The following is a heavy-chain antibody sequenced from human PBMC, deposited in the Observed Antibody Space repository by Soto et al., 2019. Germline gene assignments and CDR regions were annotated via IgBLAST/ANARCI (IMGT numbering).Heavy chain of an antibody. J-gene: IGHJ6*02. CDR2: MYPGDSET. Sequence: HGESLKISCKGSGYSFSSYWIGWVRQMPGKGLEWMGIMYPGDSETRYSQSFQGQDTISADKSINTAYLQWSSLKASDTAMYYCAGPWGSSHTGIDVCGQGTTGTLSS. V-gene: IGHV5-51*01. CDR1: GYSFSSYW. CDR3: AGPWGSSHTGIDV. D-gene: IGHD6-6*01.